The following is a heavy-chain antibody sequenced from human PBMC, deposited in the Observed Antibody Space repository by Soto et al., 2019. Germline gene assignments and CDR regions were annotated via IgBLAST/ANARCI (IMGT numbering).Heavy chain of an antibody. Sequence: QVQLQESGPGLVKPSETLSLICTVSGGSISSYYWSWIRQPPGKGLEWIGHIYYSGSTNYNPSLKSRVTISVDMSKNQVSLKLSSVTAADTAVYYCARDASGSGWYNFDYWGQGTLVTVSS. V-gene: IGHV4-59*01. D-gene: IGHD6-19*01. CDR1: GGSISSYY. CDR2: IYYSGST. J-gene: IGHJ4*02. CDR3: ARDASGSGWYNFDY.